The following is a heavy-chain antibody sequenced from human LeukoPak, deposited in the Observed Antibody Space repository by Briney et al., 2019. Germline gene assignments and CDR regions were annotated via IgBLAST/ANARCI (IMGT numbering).Heavy chain of an antibody. V-gene: IGHV4-59*08. J-gene: IGHJ1*01. D-gene: IGHD3-10*01. CDR2: IYYSGST. Sequence: SETLSLTCTVSGGSISSYYWSWIRQPPGKGLEWIGYIYYSGSTYYNPSLESRVTISVDTSKNQLSLKMSSVTAADTAVYYCARAYGEHWGQGTLVTVSS. CDR1: GGSISSYY. CDR3: ARAYGEH.